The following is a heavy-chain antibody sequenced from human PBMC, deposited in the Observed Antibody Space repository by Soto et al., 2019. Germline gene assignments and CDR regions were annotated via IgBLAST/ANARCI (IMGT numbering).Heavy chain of an antibody. CDR1: GYTFTTSG. CDR3: ARQGSWPYYYYGLDV. V-gene: IGHV1-18*01. CDR2: ISTYNGDT. J-gene: IGHJ6*02. D-gene: IGHD1-26*01. Sequence: QVQLVQSGPEEKKPGASVKVSCEASGYTFTTSGISWVRQAPGQGLEWMGWISTYNGDTNSAQKFQGRVTMTADTSTGTVYMELMSLKSDDTAVYYCARQGSWPYYYYGLDVWGQGTTVTVSS.